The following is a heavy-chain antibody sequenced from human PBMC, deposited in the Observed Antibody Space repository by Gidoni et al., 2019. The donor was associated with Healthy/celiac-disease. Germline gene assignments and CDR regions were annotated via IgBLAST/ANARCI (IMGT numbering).Heavy chain of an antibody. D-gene: IGHD4-4*01. J-gene: IGHJ3*02. CDR3: ARDRRDGYSRQGSNAFDI. V-gene: IGHV1-69*06. CDR1: GGTFSSYA. CDR2: IIPIFGTA. Sequence: QVQLVQSGAEVKKPGSSVKVSCKASGGTFSSYAISWVRQAPGQGLEWMGGIIPIFGTANYAQKFQGRVTITADKSTSTAYMELSSLRSEDTAVYYCARDRRDGYSRQGSNAFDIWGQGTMVTVSS.